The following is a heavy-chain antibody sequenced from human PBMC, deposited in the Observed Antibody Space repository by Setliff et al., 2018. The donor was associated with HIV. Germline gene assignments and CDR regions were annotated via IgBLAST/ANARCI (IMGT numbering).Heavy chain of an antibody. CDR3: ARDRPSSSWYFNAFDV. Sequence: ASEILSLTCTVSGGSISTYYWSWIRQPPGKRLEWIGYIYYSGSTNYNPSLKSRVTISVDTSKNQFSLKLTSVTAADTAVYYCARDRPSSSWYFNAFDVWGQGTMVTVSS. D-gene: IGHD6-13*01. CDR1: GGSISTYY. V-gene: IGHV4-59*01. CDR2: IYYSGST. J-gene: IGHJ3*01.